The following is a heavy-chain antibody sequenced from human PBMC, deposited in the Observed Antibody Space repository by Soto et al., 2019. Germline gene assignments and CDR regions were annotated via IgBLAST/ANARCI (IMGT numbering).Heavy chain of an antibody. CDR1: GYTFTSYG. CDR3: ARDLGPTYSSSWYRAEGNWFDP. D-gene: IGHD6-13*01. CDR2: ISAYNGNT. J-gene: IGHJ5*02. V-gene: IGHV1-18*01. Sequence: ASVKVSCKASGYTFTSYGISWVRQAPGQGLEWMGWISAYNGNTNYAQKLQGRVTMTTDTSTSTAYMELRSLRSDDTAVYYCARDLGPTYSSSWYRAEGNWFDPWGQGTLVTVSS.